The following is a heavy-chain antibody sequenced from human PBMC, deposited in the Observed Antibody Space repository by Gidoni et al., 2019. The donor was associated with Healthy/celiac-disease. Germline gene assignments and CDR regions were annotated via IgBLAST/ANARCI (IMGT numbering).Heavy chain of an antibody. J-gene: IGHJ4*02. CDR1: GFTFSSYW. Sequence: EVQLVESGGGLVQPGGSLRLSCAASGFTFSSYWMSWVRQAPGKGLEWVANIKQDGSEKYYVDSVKGRFTISRDNAKNSLYLQMNSLRAEDTAVYYCARDLSGVLWFGEPFDYWGQGTLVTVSS. V-gene: IGHV3-7*01. CDR2: IKQDGSEK. CDR3: ARDLSGVLWFGEPFDY. D-gene: IGHD3-10*01.